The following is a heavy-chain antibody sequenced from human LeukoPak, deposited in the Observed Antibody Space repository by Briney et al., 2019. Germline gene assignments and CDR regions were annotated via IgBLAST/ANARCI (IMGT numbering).Heavy chain of an antibody. V-gene: IGHV1-2*02. D-gene: IGHD6-19*01. CDR3: ARGRTAGIAVAGDY. CDR1: GYTFTGYY. Sequence: ASVKVSCKASGYTFTGYYMHWVRQAPGQGLEWMGWINPNSGGTNYAQKFQGRVTMTRDTSISTAYMELSRLRSDETAVYYCARGRTAGIAVAGDYWGQGTLVTVSS. J-gene: IGHJ4*02. CDR2: INPNSGGT.